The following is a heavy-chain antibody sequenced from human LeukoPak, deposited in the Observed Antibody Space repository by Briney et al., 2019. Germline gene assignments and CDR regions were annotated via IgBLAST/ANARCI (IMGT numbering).Heavy chain of an antibody. CDR1: GFTFSSYN. J-gene: IGHJ3*01. CDR3: ARVSTSGSGNYLTRAFDV. CDR2: ISSSSSYI. Sequence: GGSLRLSCAASGFTFSSYNMNWVRQAPGKGLEWVSSISSSSSYIYYAASVKGRFTISRDNSKNTLYLQMNSLRPEDTAVYYCARVSTSGSGNYLTRAFDVWGQGTMVTVSS. V-gene: IGHV3-21*01. D-gene: IGHD3-10*01.